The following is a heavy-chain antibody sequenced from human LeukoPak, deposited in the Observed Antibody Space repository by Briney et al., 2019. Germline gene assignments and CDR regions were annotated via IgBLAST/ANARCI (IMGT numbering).Heavy chain of an antibody. Sequence: SETLPLTCTVSGGSISSGDYYWSWIRQPPGKGLEWIGNIYYSGSTYYNPSLKSRVTISVDTSKNQFSLQLSSVTAADTAVYYCAREYDSSGCRAFAFDIWGQGTMVTVSS. CDR3: AREYDSSGCRAFAFDI. D-gene: IGHD3-22*01. V-gene: IGHV4-30-4*01. CDR1: GGSISSGDYY. J-gene: IGHJ3*02. CDR2: IYYSGST.